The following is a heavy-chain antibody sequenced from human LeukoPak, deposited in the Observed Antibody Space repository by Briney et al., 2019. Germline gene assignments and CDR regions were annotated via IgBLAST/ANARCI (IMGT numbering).Heavy chain of an antibody. CDR2: IYSGGST. V-gene: IGHV3-53*01. CDR3: ARDFLLGSDLTPPFDP. D-gene: IGHD3-10*01. Sequence: GGSLRLSCAASGFTVSSNYMSWVRQAPGKGLEWVSVIYSGGSTYYADSVKGRFTISRDNSKNTLYLQMNSLRAEDTAVYYCARDFLLGSDLTPPFDPWGQGTLVTVSS. CDR1: GFTVSSNY. J-gene: IGHJ5*02.